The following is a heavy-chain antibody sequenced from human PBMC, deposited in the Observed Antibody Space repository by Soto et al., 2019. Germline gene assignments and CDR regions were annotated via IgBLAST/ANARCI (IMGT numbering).Heavy chain of an antibody. J-gene: IGHJ4*02. D-gene: IGHD4-17*01. V-gene: IGHV1-18*01. CDR1: VYTFTSYG. CDR2: ISAYNGNT. CDR3: ARESYGDYYFDY. Sequence: ASVTVCCAASVYTFTSYGISWVRQAPGQGLEWMGWISAYNGNTNYAQKLQGRVTMTADTSTSTAYMELRSLRSDDTAVYYCARESYGDYYFDYWGQGTLVTVSS.